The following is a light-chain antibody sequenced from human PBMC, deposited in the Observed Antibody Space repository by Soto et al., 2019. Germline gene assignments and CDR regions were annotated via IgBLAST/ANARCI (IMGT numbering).Light chain of an antibody. J-gene: IGKJ2*01. CDR3: QQYVSSPYT. V-gene: IGKV3-20*01. CDR1: QSVSSNY. CDR2: GTF. Sequence: IVLTQSPGTLSLSPGARATLSCRASQSVSSNYLAWYQQKPGQPPRLLLYGTFSRATGVPARFSGSGSGTDLTLTINRLEPEAFAVYYCQQYVSSPYTFGQGTRLDIK.